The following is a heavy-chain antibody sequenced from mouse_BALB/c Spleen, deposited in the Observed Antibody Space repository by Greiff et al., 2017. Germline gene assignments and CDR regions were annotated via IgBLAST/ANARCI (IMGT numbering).Heavy chain of an antibody. J-gene: IGHJ3*01. CDR1: GYTFTDYW. D-gene: IGHD1-1*01. Sequence: QVQLQQSGAELVMPGASVKMSCKASGYTFTDYWMHWVKQRPGQGLEWIGAIDTSDSYTSYNQKFKGKATLTVDESSSTAYMQLSSLTSEDSAVYYCARWDYSFAYWGQGTLVTVSA. CDR3: ARWDYSFAY. CDR2: IDTSDSYT. V-gene: IGHV1-69*01.